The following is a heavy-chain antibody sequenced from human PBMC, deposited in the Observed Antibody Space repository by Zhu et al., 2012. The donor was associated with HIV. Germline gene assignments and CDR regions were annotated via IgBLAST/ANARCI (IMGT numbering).Heavy chain of an antibody. Sequence: QVQLQESGPGLVKPSETLSLTCAVSGYSISSGHYWGWIRQSPGKGLEWIGSIYHTGATSYNPSLLKSRVTISVNTSKNQFSLKLSSVTATDTAVYYCARHGWYYYGSGDIGKXYFDHWAREPWVTVSS. J-gene: IGHJ4*02. D-gene: IGHD3-10*01. CDR2: IYHTGAT. CDR1: GYSISSGHY. CDR3: ARHGWYYYGSGDIGKXYFDH. V-gene: IGHV4-38-2*01.